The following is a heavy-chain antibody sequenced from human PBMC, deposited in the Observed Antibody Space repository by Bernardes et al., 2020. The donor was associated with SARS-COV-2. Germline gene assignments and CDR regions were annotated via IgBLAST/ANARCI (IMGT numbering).Heavy chain of an antibody. CDR2: INGDGTYT. Sequence: GGSLRLSCAASGFTFSRFWMHWVRQGPEKGLVWLSHINGDGTYTAYADSVKGRFTISRDSAKNTLYLQMNSLRAEDTAVYYCARAGWDYDPYGMDVWGQGTTVTVSS. V-gene: IGHV3-74*01. D-gene: IGHD4-17*01. CDR1: GFTFSRFW. CDR3: ARAGWDYDPYGMDV. J-gene: IGHJ6*02.